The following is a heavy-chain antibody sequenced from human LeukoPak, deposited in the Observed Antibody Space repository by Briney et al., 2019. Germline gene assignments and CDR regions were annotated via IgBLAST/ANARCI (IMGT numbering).Heavy chain of an antibody. D-gene: IGHD6-25*01. CDR1: GFTFSSFA. Sequence: PGGSLRLSCAASGFTFSSFAMNWVRQPPGKGLEWVSAITTGGGATYYADSVKGRLTISRDNAKNTLYLQMNSLRTEDTAVYYCAKTQSGTYHHWGQGTLVTVSS. V-gene: IGHV3-23*01. CDR2: ITTGGGAT. CDR3: AKTQSGTYHH. J-gene: IGHJ4*02.